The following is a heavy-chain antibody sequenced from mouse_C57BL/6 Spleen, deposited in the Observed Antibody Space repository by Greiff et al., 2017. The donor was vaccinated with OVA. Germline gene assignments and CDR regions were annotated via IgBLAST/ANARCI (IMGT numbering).Heavy chain of an antibody. Sequence: QVQLQQSGAELVRPGTSVKVSCKASGYAFTNYLIAWVKQRPGQGLEWVGVINPGSGGTNSNEKFKGKVTLTADKSSSTVYMQLSRLTSEDSAIYFCARNYYGSSVYAMDYWGQGTSVTVSS. CDR2: INPGSGGT. V-gene: IGHV1-54*01. CDR3: ARNYYGSSVYAMDY. CDR1: GYAFTNYL. D-gene: IGHD1-1*01. J-gene: IGHJ4*01.